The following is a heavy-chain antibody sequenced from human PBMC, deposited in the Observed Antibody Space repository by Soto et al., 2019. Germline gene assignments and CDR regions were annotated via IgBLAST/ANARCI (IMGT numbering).Heavy chain of an antibody. Sequence: LSLTCTVSGASIITDNYFWVWIRQSPRRGLELIGSISYSGRTYDNPSLQSRVTISIDASKNQFSLKLTSVTTADTAVYYCARRRASDYGGNHHPYYFDRWGQGALVTVS. V-gene: IGHV4-39*01. J-gene: IGHJ4*02. CDR2: ISYSGRT. CDR1: GASIITDNYF. CDR3: ARRRASDYGGNHHPYYFDR. D-gene: IGHD4-17*01.